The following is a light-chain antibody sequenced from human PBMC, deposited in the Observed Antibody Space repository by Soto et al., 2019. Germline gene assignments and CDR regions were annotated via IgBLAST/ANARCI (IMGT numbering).Light chain of an antibody. V-gene: IGKV3-20*01. CDR1: QSLNNY. CDR3: QQYISSRT. CDR2: GGS. Sequence: VLSPSPSTVSLSPRERATLPCRASQSLNNYLGWYQQKPGQAPRLLIYGGSSRATGIPVRFSGSGSETDFTLTITRLEPEDFAVYYCQQYISSRTFGQGTKVAIK. J-gene: IGKJ1*01.